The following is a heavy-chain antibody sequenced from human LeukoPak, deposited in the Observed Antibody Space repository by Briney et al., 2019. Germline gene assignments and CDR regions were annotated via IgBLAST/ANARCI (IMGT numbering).Heavy chain of an antibody. V-gene: IGHV4-39*01. CDR1: GDSISSNNY. Sequence: SETLSLTCNVSGDSISSNNYWGWIRQPPGKGLEWIGSIYYSGNNYYNPSLKSRVIISVDTSNNQLSPKLNSVTAADTAVYYCARGFRIEVVYAKSGTFDIWGQGTMVTVSS. CDR2: IYYSGNN. J-gene: IGHJ3*02. D-gene: IGHD2-8*02. CDR3: ARGFRIEVVYAKSGTFDI.